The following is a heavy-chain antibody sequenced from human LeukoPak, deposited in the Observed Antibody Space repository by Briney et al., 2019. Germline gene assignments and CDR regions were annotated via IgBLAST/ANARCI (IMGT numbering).Heavy chain of an antibody. CDR1: GGTFSIYA. D-gene: IGHD6-19*01. V-gene: IGHV1-69*06. CDR2: IIPIFGTA. Sequence: ASVKVSFKASGGTFSIYAISWVRQAPGQGLEWMGGIIPIFGTANYAQKFQGRVTITADKSTSTAYMELSSLRSEDTAMYYCARAYSSGWYVGYWGQGTLVTVSS. J-gene: IGHJ4*02. CDR3: ARAYSSGWYVGY.